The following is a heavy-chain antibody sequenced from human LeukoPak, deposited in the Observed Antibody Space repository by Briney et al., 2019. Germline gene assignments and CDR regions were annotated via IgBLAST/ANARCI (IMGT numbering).Heavy chain of an antibody. CDR2: IYSGGST. CDR1: GFTVSSNY. D-gene: IGHD4-23*01. J-gene: IGHJ4*02. CDR3: ARDLGSGGNSDY. Sequence: GGSLRLSCAASGFTVSSNYMTWVRQAPGKGLEWVTVIYSGGSTYYADSVKGRFTISRDDSKNTLYLQMNSLRAEDTAVYYCARDLGSGGNSDYWGQGTLVTVSS. V-gene: IGHV3-53*01.